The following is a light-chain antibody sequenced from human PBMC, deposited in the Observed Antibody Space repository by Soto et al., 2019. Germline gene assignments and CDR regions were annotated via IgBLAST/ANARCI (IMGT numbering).Light chain of an antibody. J-gene: IGLJ1*01. CDR3: KSYTSSTSFV. CDR1: RSDIGTYNY. Sequence: QSVLTQPASVSGCPGQSITISCTGTRSDIGTYNYVSWYQQHPGKAPRLVIYDVSNRPSGVSNRFSGSKSGNTASLTIAGLQSEDEADYYCKSYTSSTSFVFGTGTKVTVL. V-gene: IGLV2-14*01. CDR2: DVS.